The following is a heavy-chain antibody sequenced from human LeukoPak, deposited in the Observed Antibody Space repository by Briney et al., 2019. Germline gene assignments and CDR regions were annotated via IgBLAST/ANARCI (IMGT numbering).Heavy chain of an antibody. CDR3: ARRAGAYSHPYDY. D-gene: IGHD4/OR15-4a*01. V-gene: IGHV3-30*12. CDR1: GFTFTTYA. Sequence: PGGSLRLSCAASGFTFTTYAMDWVRQAPGKGLEWVAFIQNDGSTKFYADSVKGRFTISRDDSKKTFYLQMDSLRAEDTAVYYCARRAGAYSHPYDYWGQGTLDTVSS. CDR2: IQNDGSTK. J-gene: IGHJ4*02.